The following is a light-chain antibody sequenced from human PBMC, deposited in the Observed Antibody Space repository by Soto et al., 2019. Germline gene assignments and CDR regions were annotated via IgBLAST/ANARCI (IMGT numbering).Light chain of an antibody. CDR2: GAS. CDR1: QSVSSSY. CDR3: QQYNTWPRT. J-gene: IGKJ1*01. Sequence: EIVLTQSPGTLSLSPGERATFSCRASQSVSSSYLAWYQQKPGQAPRLLIFGASTRATNIPARFTGSRSGTEFTLTISSLQSEDFAVYYCQQYNTWPRTFGQGTKVDI. V-gene: IGKV3-15*01.